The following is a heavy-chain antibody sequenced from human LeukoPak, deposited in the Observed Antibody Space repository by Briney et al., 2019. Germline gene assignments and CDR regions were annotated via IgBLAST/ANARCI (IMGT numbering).Heavy chain of an antibody. CDR1: GFTFSNYD. CDR3: ARDGGAD. D-gene: IGHD3-3*01. V-gene: IGHV3-30-3*01. CDR2: ISYDENNK. Sequence: PGTSLRLSCAASGFTFSNYDMHWVRQAPGKGLEWVAVISYDENNKYYADSVKGRFTISRDNSKDTLYLQMNSLTPEDTAVYYCARDGGADWGQGTLVTVSS. J-gene: IGHJ4*02.